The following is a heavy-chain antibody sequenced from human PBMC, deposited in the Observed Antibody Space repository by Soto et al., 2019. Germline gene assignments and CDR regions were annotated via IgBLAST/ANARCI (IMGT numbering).Heavy chain of an antibody. CDR2: FDPEDGET. D-gene: IGHD5-12*01. CDR1: GYTLTELS. J-gene: IGHJ6*02. CDR3: ARGEYDDVDIVAPGNYYYGMDV. V-gene: IGHV1-24*01. Sequence: ASVKVYCKVSGYTLTELSMDWVRQAPGKGLEWMGGFDPEDGETIYAQKFQGRVTSTADESTSTAYMELSSLRSEDTAVYYCARGEYDDVDIVAPGNYYYGMDVWGQGTTVTVSS.